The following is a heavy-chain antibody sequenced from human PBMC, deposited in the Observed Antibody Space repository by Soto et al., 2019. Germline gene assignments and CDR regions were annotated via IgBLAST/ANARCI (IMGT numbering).Heavy chain of an antibody. J-gene: IGHJ4*02. V-gene: IGHV3-9*01. D-gene: IGHD6-19*01. CDR2: ISWNRGSI. CDR1: GFTFADYA. CDR3: AKSSGWYQLFDH. Sequence: EVQLVESGGGLVQPGGSLRLSCAASGFTFADYAMHWVRQVPGKGLEWVSGISWNRGSIGYADSVKGRFTISRDNAKNSLYPQMNSLRVEDTALYYCAKSSGWYQLFDHWGQGTLVTVAS.